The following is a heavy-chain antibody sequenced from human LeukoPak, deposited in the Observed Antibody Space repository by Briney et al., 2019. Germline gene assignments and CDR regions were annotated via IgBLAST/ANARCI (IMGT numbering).Heavy chain of an antibody. CDR2: ISSSSSYI. J-gene: IGHJ4*02. V-gene: IGHV3-21*01. D-gene: IGHD2-21*02. CDR1: GFSFSSYT. Sequence: GGSPRLSCAASGFSFSSYTMNWVRQAPGKGLEWVSSISSSSSYIYYADSLKGRFTISRDNAKNSLYLQMNSLRAEDTAVYYCARDLLGGGDDYWGQGTLVTVSS. CDR3: ARDLLGGGDDY.